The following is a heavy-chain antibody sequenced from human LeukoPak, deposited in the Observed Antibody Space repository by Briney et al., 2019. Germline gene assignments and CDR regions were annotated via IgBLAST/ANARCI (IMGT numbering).Heavy chain of an antibody. CDR3: AKKSVVPAAIVHPSVPISDY. V-gene: IGHV3-23*01. J-gene: IGHJ4*02. Sequence: GGSLRLSCAASGFTFSSYAMSWVRQAPGKGLEWVSAISGSGGSTYYADSVKGRFTISRDNSKSTLYLQMNSLRAEDTAVYYCAKKSVVPAAIVHPSVPISDYWGQGTLVTVSS. CDR2: ISGSGGST. CDR1: GFTFSSYA. D-gene: IGHD2-2*01.